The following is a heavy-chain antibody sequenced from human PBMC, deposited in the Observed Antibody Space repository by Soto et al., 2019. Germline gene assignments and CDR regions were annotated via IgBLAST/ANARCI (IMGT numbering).Heavy chain of an antibody. CDR2: IKEDGNEK. CDR1: GFPFNNYY. Sequence: PGGSLRLSCTASGFPFNNYYMTWVRQASGKGLEWVASIKEDGNEKYCADSVKGRFTISRDNAKNSLSLQMNSLGAEDTAVYFCTRGAGGWSYYYAMDAWGPGATVTVS. J-gene: IGHJ6*02. V-gene: IGHV3-7*03. CDR3: TRGAGGWSYYYAMDA. D-gene: IGHD6-19*01.